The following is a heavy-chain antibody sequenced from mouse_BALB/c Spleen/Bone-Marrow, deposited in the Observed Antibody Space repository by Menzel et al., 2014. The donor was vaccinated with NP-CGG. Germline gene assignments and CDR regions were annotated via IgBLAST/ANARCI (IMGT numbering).Heavy chain of an antibody. CDR3: ARGWYSMDD. V-gene: IGHV1-9*01. J-gene: IGHJ4*01. CDR1: GYTFSNYW. Sequence: VELQQSGAEQMQPGASVKISCKATGYTFSNYWIEWVKQRPGHGLEWIGEILPGNTNANYNEKFKGRATFTADTSSNTAYMQHSSLTSEDSAVYYCARGWYSMDDWGQGTSVTVPS. CDR2: ILPGNTNA.